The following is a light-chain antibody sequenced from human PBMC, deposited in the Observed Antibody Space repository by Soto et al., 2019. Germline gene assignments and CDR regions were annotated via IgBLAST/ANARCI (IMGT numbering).Light chain of an antibody. CDR2: KAS. J-gene: IGKJ1*01. Sequence: DIQLTQSPSTLSASVGDRVTITCRASQSIETWLAWYQQKPGKAPKLLIFKASNLESVVPSRFSGRGSQTDFTLPFSSLSPDDFATYYCHQYSRWQGTFSQGTKVEIK. V-gene: IGKV1-5*03. CDR1: QSIETW. CDR3: HQYSRWQGT.